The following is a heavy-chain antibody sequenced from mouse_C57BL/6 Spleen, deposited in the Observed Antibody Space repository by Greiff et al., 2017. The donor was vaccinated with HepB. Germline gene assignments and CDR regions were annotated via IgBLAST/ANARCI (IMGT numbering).Heavy chain of an antibody. CDR2: IYPSDSET. Sequence: QVQLQQPGAELVRPGSSVKLSCKASGYTFPSYWMDWVKQRPGQGLEWIGNIYPSDSETHYNQKFKDKATLTVDKSSSTAYMQLSSLTSEDSAVYYCARSPTVVDAYFDYWGQGTTLTVSS. J-gene: IGHJ2*01. CDR1: GYTFPSYW. D-gene: IGHD1-1*01. CDR3: ARSPTVVDAYFDY. V-gene: IGHV1-61*01.